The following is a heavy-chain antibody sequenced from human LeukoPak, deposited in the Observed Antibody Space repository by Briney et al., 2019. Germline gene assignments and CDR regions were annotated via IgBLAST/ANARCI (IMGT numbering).Heavy chain of an antibody. V-gene: IGHV3-64D*06. CDR2: ISTNGGST. D-gene: IGHD6-13*01. CDR1: GFTFSSYW. Sequence: GGSLRLSCAASGFTFSSYWMHWVRQAPGKGLEYVSAISTNGGSTYYADSVKGRFTISRDNSKNTLYLQMSSLRDEDTAMYYCVNGDQSSWYRTLLYWGQGTLVTVSS. J-gene: IGHJ4*02. CDR3: VNGDQSSWYRTLLY.